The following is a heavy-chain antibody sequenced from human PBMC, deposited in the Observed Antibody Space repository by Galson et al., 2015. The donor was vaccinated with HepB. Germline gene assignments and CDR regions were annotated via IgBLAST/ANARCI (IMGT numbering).Heavy chain of an antibody. V-gene: IGHV3-7*03. CDR3: ARDTSGLESIAAAGNDAFDI. CDR1: GFTFSSYW. D-gene: IGHD6-13*01. Sequence: SLRLSCAASGFTFSSYWMSWVRQAPGKGLEWVANIKQDGSEKYYVDSVKGRFTISRDNAKNSLYLQMNSLRAEDTAVYYCARDTSGLESIAAAGNDAFDIWGQGTMVTVSS. J-gene: IGHJ3*02. CDR2: IKQDGSEK.